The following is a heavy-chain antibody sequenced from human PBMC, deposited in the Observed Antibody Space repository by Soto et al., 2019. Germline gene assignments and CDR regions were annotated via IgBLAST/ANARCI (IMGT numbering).Heavy chain of an antibody. CDR2: INSDGSSK. J-gene: IGHJ4*02. Sequence: PGGSLRLSCAASGFTFSSYWMHWVRQAPGKRLVWVSRINSDGSSKSYADSVKGRFTISRDNAKNTLYLQMNSLRAEDTAVYYCAIEEVIFGVAPLDYRGLATLVTVSS. CDR1: GFTFSSYW. CDR3: AIEEVIFGVAPLDY. V-gene: IGHV3-74*01. D-gene: IGHD3-3*01.